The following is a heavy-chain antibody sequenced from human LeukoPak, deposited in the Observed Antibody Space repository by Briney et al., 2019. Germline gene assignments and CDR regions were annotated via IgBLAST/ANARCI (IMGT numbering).Heavy chain of an antibody. V-gene: IGHV3-21*01. Sequence: GGSLRLSCAASGFTFSSYSMNWVRQAPGKGLEWVSSISSSSSYMYYADSVKGRFTISRDNAKNSLYLQMNSLRAEDTAVYYCARDSSGWLRELDYWGQGTLVTVSS. CDR3: ARDSSGWLRELDY. CDR1: GFTFSSYS. J-gene: IGHJ4*02. CDR2: ISSSSSYM. D-gene: IGHD6-19*01.